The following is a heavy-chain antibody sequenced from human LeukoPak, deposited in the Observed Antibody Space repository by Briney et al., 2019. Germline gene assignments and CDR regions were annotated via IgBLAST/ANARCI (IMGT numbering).Heavy chain of an antibody. CDR2: INGDASNT. D-gene: IGHD6-25*01. CDR3: ARDGTPNYSSGWVYMDV. CDR1: GLTFNSYW. V-gene: IGHV3-74*03. J-gene: IGHJ6*03. Sequence: GGSLRLSCAASGLTFNSYWMHWVRQVAGKGLVWVARINGDASNTTYADSVKGRFTISRDNAKNSLYLQMNSLRVEDTAVHYCARDGTPNYSSGWVYMDVWGEGTTVTISS.